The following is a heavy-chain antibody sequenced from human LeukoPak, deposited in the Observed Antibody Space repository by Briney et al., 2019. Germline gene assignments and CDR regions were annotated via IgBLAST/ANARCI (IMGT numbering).Heavy chain of an antibody. CDR3: ARVHRYCSGGSCYKTFDY. J-gene: IGHJ4*02. CDR1: GYTFTSYG. D-gene: IGHD2-15*01. CDR2: ISVYNGNT. V-gene: IGHV1-18*01. Sequence: ASVKVSCKASGYTFTSYGISWVRQAPGQGLEWMGWISVYNGNTNYAQKLQGRVTMTRDTSTSTVYMELSSLRSEDTAVYYCARVHRYCSGGSCYKTFDYWGQGTLVTVSS.